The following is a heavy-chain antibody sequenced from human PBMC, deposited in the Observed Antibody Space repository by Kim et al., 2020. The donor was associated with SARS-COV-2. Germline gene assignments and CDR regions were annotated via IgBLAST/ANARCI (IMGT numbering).Heavy chain of an antibody. CDR1: GFTLSSFA. V-gene: IGHV3-30-3*01. Sequence: GGSLRLSCEVSGFTLSSFAMHWVRQVPGKGLEWVSVISNEVGNQRYYAGSVKGRCTIARDSSKNTLFLEMDDLRAEDSAVYYCARERTYHYGSVGYSDFDLWGPGTTVTVSS. J-gene: IGHJ4*02. CDR2: ISNEVGNQR. CDR3: ARERTYHYGSVGYSDFDL. D-gene: IGHD3-22*01.